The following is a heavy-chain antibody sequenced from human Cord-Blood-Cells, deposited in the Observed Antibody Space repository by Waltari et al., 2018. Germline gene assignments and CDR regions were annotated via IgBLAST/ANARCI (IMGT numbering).Heavy chain of an antibody. CDR1: GFTVSSNY. V-gene: IGHV3-53*01. Sequence: EVQLVESGGGLIQPGGSLRLSCAASGFTVSSNYMSWVRQAPGKGLEWVSVIYSGGRTYYADSVKGRFTISRDNSKNTLYLQMNSLRAEDTAVYYCARLDSSSWSHFDYWGQGTLVTVSS. J-gene: IGHJ4*02. CDR3: ARLDSSSWSHFDY. D-gene: IGHD6-13*01. CDR2: IYSGGRT.